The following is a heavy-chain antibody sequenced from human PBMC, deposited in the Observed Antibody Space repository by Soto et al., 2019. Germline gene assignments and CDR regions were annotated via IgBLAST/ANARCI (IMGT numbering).Heavy chain of an antibody. V-gene: IGHV1-69*13. CDR2: IIPMFETV. CDR1: GGTFDNYA. CDR3: ARGPRTGNYGMDV. Sequence: ASVKVSCKASGGTFDNYAVSWVRQAPGQGLEWMGGIIPMFETVNYAQRFQGRLTIAADESTRTAYMELTSLTSADTAIYFCARGPRTGNYGMDVWGQGTTVTVSS. J-gene: IGHJ6*02.